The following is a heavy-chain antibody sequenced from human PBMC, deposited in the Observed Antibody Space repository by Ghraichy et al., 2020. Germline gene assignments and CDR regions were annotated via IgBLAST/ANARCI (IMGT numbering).Heavy chain of an antibody. V-gene: IGHV3-30-3*01. D-gene: IGHD3-16*01. CDR2: ISHDGNNN. CDR3: ARERPLYDYFDNTGEYIGHFDN. J-gene: IGHJ4*02. Sequence: SLNISCAASGFTFSTYSMHWVRQAPGKGLEWVSLISHDGNNNYSAASVKGRFTISRDNSKNTLYLLMNSLRAEDSAVYYCARERPLYDYFDNTGEYIGHFDNWGQGTLVTVSS. CDR1: GFTFSTYS.